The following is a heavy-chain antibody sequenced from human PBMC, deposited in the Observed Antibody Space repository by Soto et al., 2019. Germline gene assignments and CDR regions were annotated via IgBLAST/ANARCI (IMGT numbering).Heavy chain of an antibody. CDR2: ISGNNYNI. V-gene: IGHV3-21*06. J-gene: IGHJ6*02. Sequence: GSLRLSCEASVFPFTSYTINWVRQAPGKGLEWASSISGNNYNIAYADSVKGRFTISRDNAKSSLSLQMNSLRADDTGVYVCARSDQRRPLIREGQGSDMDVWGPGTTVTVSS. D-gene: IGHD6-25*01. CDR3: ARSDQRRPLIREGQGSDMDV. CDR1: VFPFTSYT.